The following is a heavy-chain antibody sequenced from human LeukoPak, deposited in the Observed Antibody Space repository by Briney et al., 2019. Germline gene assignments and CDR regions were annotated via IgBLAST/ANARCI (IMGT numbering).Heavy chain of an antibody. J-gene: IGHJ4*02. Sequence: KASETLSLTCAVYGGSFSGYYWSWIRQPPGKGLEWIGEINHSGSTNYNPSLKSRVTISVDTSKNQFSLKLSSVTAADTAVYYCARVVPAAVVIDYWGQGTLVTASS. CDR1: GGSFSGYY. CDR2: INHSGST. CDR3: ARVVPAAVVIDY. D-gene: IGHD2-2*01. V-gene: IGHV4-34*01.